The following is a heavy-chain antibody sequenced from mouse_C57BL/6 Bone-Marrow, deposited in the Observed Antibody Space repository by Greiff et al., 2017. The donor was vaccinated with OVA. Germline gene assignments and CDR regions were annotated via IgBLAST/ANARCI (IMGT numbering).Heavy chain of an antibody. CDR3: ARDYYGSSSYAMDY. J-gene: IGHJ4*01. D-gene: IGHD1-1*01. CDR1: GYSITSGYY. CDR2: ISYDGSN. Sequence: EVKLEESGPGLVKPSQSLSLTCSVTGYSITSGYYWNWIRQFPGNKLEWMGYISYDGSNNYNPSLKNRISITRDTSKNQFFLKLNSVTTEDTATYYCARDYYGSSSYAMDYWGQGTSVTVSS. V-gene: IGHV3-6*01.